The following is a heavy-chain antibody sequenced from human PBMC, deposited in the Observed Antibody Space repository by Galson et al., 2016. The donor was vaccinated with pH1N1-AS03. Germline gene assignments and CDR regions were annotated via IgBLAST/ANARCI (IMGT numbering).Heavy chain of an antibody. J-gene: IGHJ3*02. CDR2: IKQDGSEK. V-gene: IGHV3-7*03. CDR3: ARGKDFWSGYPDDPFDI. Sequence: SLRLSCAASGFIFSGYWMSRVRQAPGKGLEWAANIKQDGSEKYYVDSVKGRFTIARDNAKNSVYLQMNSLRAEDTAVYHCARGKDFWSGYPDDPFDIWGLGTRVTVSS. CDR1: GFIFSGYW. D-gene: IGHD3-3*01.